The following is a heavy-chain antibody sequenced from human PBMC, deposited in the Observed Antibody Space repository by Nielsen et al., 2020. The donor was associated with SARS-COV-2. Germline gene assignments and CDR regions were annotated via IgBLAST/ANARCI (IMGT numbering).Heavy chain of an antibody. CDR1: GGSVSSGTYS. D-gene: IGHD5-12*01. CDR3: AASGPFGVATISAFDY. V-gene: IGHV4-61*01. J-gene: IGHJ4*02. Sequence: SETLSLTCTVSGGSVSSGTYSWSWIRQSPGKGLEWIGYIHYSGSPNYNPSLKSRVTISVDTSKNRFSLKMTSVTATDTAVYYCAASGPFGVATISAFDYWGQGTLVTVSS. CDR2: IHYSGSP.